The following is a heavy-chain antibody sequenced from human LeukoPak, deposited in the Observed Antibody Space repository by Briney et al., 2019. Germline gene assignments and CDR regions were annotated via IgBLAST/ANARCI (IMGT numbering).Heavy chain of an antibody. CDR3: AREVANGASYSSAWSV. D-gene: IGHD6-19*01. J-gene: IGHJ6*02. V-gene: IGHV3-53*01. CDR2: IYTDDKT. Sequence: GGSLRLSCAAPGFTVNSNYMNWVRQAPGKGLEWLSVIYTDDKTYYADAVKGRFIVSRDISKNTLYLQMNNVTAEDTGIYYCAREVANGASYSSAWSVWGQGTTVSVSS. CDR1: GFTVNSNY.